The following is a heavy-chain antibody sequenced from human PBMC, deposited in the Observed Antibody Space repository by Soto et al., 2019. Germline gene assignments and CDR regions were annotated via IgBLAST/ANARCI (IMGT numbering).Heavy chain of an antibody. Sequence: GESLKISCQGSGYSFTSYPIRSVRQMPGKGLQRMGIIYPGDSDTRYSPSFQGQGTISADKSIGTADLQWSSLKASDTAMYYCVRLGTIEIRQTGYYYYDGMDVWGQGTTVSVSS. D-gene: IGHD7-27*01. J-gene: IGHJ6*02. CDR1: GYSFTSYP. CDR2: IYPGDSDT. V-gene: IGHV5-51*01. CDR3: VRLGTIEIRQTGYYYYDGMDV.